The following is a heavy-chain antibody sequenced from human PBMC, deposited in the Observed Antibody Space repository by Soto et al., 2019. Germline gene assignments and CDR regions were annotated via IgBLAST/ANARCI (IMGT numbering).Heavy chain of an antibody. CDR1: GGSTLNFG. J-gene: IGHJ4*02. CDR3: ARDPGYCTNGVCPIVDV. Sequence: PQVTWSHTGPASGGSTLNFGRRLVIARPMQGLEWIGHIYHGGRTNCSPSLRSRVTMSLDSSKNQFSLNLSSVTAADTAVYFGARDPGYCTNGVCPIVDVWRQGLLVTVSS. V-gene: IGHV4-4*07. CDR2: IYHGGRT. D-gene: IGHD2-8*01.